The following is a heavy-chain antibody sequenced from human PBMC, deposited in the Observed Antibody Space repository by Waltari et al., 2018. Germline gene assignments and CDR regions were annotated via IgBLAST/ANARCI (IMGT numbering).Heavy chain of an antibody. CDR1: GYSISSGYS. D-gene: IGHD6-19*01. Sequence: QVQLPESGPGLVKPSETLSLPCAVSGYSISSGYSWGWIRQPTGKGLELIWSIYHSGSTYYNPSLKSPVPISVDTSKNQFSLKLSFVTAADTAVYYCARRDIAGAGNDYWGQGTLVTVSS. CDR3: ARRDIAGAGNDY. CDR2: IYHSGST. V-gene: IGHV4-38-2*01. J-gene: IGHJ4*02.